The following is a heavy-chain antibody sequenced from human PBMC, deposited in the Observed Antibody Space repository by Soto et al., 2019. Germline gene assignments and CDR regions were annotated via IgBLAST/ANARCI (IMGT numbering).Heavy chain of an antibody. CDR3: AKGLGWNDLDAFDI. J-gene: IGHJ3*02. V-gene: IGHV3-30*18. D-gene: IGHD1-1*01. CDR2: ISYDGSNK. Sequence: QVQLVESGGGVVQPGRSLRLSCAASGFTFSSYGMHWVRQAPGKGLEWVAVISYDGSNKYYADSVKGRFTISRDNSKNTLYLPMNSLRAEDTVVYYCAKGLGWNDLDAFDIWGQGTMVTVSS. CDR1: GFTFSSYG.